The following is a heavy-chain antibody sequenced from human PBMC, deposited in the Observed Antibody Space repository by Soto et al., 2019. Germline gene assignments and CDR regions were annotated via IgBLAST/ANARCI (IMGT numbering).Heavy chain of an antibody. CDR3: ARGPSGDKVDY. D-gene: IGHD1-26*01. J-gene: IGHJ4*02. Sequence: QVQLQESGPGLVEPSQTLSLTCTVSGGSVSSGGYSWSWIRQPPGKGLEWIGHIYNSGSIYSNPSLQSRFTISVDASKNQFSLKLSSVTAADTAVYYCARGPSGDKVDYWGQGTLVTVSS. CDR2: IYNSGSI. V-gene: IGHV4-30-4*01. CDR1: GGSVSSGGYS.